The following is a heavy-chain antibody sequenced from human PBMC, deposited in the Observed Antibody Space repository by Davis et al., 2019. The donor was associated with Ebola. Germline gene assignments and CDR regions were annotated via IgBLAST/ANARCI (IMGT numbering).Heavy chain of an antibody. CDR2: ISSDGSRE. V-gene: IGHV3-30*18. Sequence: GGSLRLSCTASGFTFNYYWMNWVCKAPGKGLEWVALISSDGSREYYADSVEGRFTISKDNSGNTLYLHMNALTAEDTALYYCAKLRSHDYTDSSDDFYLDLWGRGTLVTVSS. D-gene: IGHD3-16*01. J-gene: IGHJ2*01. CDR3: AKLRSHDYTDSSDDFYLDL. CDR1: GFTFNYYW.